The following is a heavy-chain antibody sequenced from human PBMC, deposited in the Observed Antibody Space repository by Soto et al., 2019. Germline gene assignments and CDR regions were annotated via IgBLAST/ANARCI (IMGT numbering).Heavy chain of an antibody. D-gene: IGHD3-3*01. V-gene: IGHV3-30*18. Sequence: GGSLRLSCAASGFTFSSYGMHWVRQAPGKGLEWVAVISYDGSNKYYADSVKGRFTISRDNSKNTLYLQMNSLRAEDTAVYYCAKDLTFTIFGAVHYYYYGMDVWGQGTTVTVSS. CDR3: AKDLTFTIFGAVHYYYYGMDV. CDR2: ISYDGSNK. CDR1: GFTFSSYG. J-gene: IGHJ6*02.